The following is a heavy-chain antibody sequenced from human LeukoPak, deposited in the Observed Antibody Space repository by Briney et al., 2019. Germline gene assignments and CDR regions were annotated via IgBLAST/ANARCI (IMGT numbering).Heavy chain of an antibody. J-gene: IGHJ4*02. D-gene: IGHD3-10*01. Sequence: GGSLRLSCAASGFTFSSYSMNWVRQAPGKGLEWVSSISSSSSYIYYADSVKGRFTIARDDAKNSLYLQMNSLRAEDTAVYFCARDKGGMVPFDYWGQGTLVTVSS. CDR1: GFTFSSYS. CDR2: ISSSSSYI. CDR3: ARDKGGMVPFDY. V-gene: IGHV3-21*01.